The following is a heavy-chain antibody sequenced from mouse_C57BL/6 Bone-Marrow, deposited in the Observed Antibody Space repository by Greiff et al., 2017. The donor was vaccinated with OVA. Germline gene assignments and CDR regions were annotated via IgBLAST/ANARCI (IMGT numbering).Heavy chain of an antibody. CDR3: AIWCAY. Sequence: VKLQQSGPELVKPGASVKISCKASGYAFSSSWMNWVKQRPGKGLEWIGRIYPGDGDTNYNGKFKGKATLTADKSSSTAYMQLSSLTSEDSAVYFCAIWCAYWGQGTLVTVSA. V-gene: IGHV1-82*01. CDR1: GYAFSSSW. J-gene: IGHJ3*01. CDR2: IYPGDGDT.